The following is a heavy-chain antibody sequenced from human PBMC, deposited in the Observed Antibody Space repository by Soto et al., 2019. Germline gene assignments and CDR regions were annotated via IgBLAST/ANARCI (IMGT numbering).Heavy chain of an antibody. Sequence: VQLLESGGDLVQPGGSLRLSCVASGFILNSYAMSWVRQAPGKGLEWVSTSGGTDGDSDGVPWYEDSVKGRFTISRDSPANTLFLLMDNLRAEDSTLYFCVKRGRTWAAFDFWGQGTTVVVSS. CDR3: VKRGRTWAAFDF. D-gene: IGHD2-2*01. V-gene: IGHV3-23*01. J-gene: IGHJ3*01. CDR2: SGGTDGDSDGVP. CDR1: GFILNSYA.